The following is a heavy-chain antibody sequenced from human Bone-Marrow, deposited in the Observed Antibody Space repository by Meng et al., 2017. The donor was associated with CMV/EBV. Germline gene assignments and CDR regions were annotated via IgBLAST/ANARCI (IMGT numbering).Heavy chain of an antibody. J-gene: IGHJ5*02. CDR1: RLTLRNAW. V-gene: IGHV3-15*04. CDR2: IETKARGATT. CDR3: TTVRFDT. Sequence: RLSCTASRLTLRNAWMNWVRQVPGKGLEWVGRIETKARGATTDYAAAVKGRFVVSRDDSQNILFLQMNSLITEDTALYYCTTVRFDTWGQGTLVTVSS.